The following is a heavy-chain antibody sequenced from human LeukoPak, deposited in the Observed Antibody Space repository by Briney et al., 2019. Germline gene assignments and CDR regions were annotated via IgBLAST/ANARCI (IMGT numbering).Heavy chain of an antibody. CDR3: AKTYNWNYDY. CDR1: GFTFSSYA. CDR2: ISGSGDST. D-gene: IGHD1-7*01. J-gene: IGHJ4*02. V-gene: IGHV3-23*01. Sequence: PGRSLRLSCVASGFTFSSYAMSCVRQAPGKGVEWVSVISGSGDSTYYTDSVKGRFTFSRDNSKSTLYLQMNSLRAEDTAVYYCAKTYNWNYDYWGQGTLVTVSS.